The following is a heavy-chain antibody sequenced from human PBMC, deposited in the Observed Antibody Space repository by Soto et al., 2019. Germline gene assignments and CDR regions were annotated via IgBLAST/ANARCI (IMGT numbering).Heavy chain of an antibody. D-gene: IGHD6-13*01. Sequence: SETLSLTCSVSDGSLSSGGYYWSWIRQPPGKGLEWIGFIHGGGSTLYSPSLKSRLTISIETSERQFSLKLSSVTAADTAVYYCVRGKDKDDSSFWFYWGQGTPVTVSS. V-gene: IGHV4-31*03. J-gene: IGHJ4*01. CDR2: IHGGGST. CDR3: VRGKDKDDSSFWFY. CDR1: DGSLSSGGYY.